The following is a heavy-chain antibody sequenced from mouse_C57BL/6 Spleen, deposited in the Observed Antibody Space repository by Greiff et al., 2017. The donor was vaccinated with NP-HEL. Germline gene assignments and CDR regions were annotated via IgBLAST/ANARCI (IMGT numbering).Heavy chain of an antibody. CDR3: ARVSIYYDYDGGYYFDY. V-gene: IGHV2-9-1*01. CDR2: IWTGGGT. CDR1: GFSLTSYA. D-gene: IGHD2-4*01. J-gene: IGHJ2*01. Sequence: QVQLKESGPGLVAPSQSLSITCTVSGFSLTSYAISWVRQPPGKGLEWLGVIWTGGGTNYNSALKSRLSISKDNSKSQVFLKMNSLQTDDTARYYCARVSIYYDYDGGYYFDYWGQGTTLTVSS.